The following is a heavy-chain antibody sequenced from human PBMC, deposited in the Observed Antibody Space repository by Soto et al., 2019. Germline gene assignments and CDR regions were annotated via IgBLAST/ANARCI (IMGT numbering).Heavy chain of an antibody. J-gene: IGHJ6*02. CDR1: GYTFTSYA. Sequence: ASVKVSCKASGYTFTSYAMHWVRQAPGQRLEWMGWINAGNGNTKYSQKFQGRVTITRDTSASTAYMELSSLRSEDTAVYYCAREMPSAAGTYYYYYGMDVWGQGTTVTVPS. CDR2: INAGNGNT. CDR3: AREMPSAAGTYYYYYGMDV. V-gene: IGHV1-3*01. D-gene: IGHD6-13*01.